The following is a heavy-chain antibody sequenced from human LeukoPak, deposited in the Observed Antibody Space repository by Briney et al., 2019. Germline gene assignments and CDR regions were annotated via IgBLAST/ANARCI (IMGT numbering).Heavy chain of an antibody. CDR2: INPNSGGT. V-gene: IGHV1-2*02. J-gene: IGHJ4*02. Sequence: ASVKVSCKASGYTFTGYYMHWVRQAPGQGLEWMGWINPNSGGTNYAQKFQGRVTMTRDTSISTAYMELSRLRSDDTAVYYCAREMGRELVNFDYWGQGTLVTVSS. CDR1: GYTFTGYY. D-gene: IGHD1-26*01. CDR3: AREMGRELVNFDY.